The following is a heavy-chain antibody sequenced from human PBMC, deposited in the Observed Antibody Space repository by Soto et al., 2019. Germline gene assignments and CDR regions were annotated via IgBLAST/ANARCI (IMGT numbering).Heavy chain of an antibody. V-gene: IGHV1-3*01. J-gene: IGHJ4*02. CDR2: INAGNGNT. CDR3: ARDVAAAGLDY. Sequence: PSVTVCCKASVYTLTSYAIQWVRQAPGQRLEWMGWINAGNGNTKYSQKFQGRVTITRDTSASTAYMELSSLRSEDTAVYYCARDVAAAGLDYWGQGTLVTVSS. CDR1: VYTLTSYA. D-gene: IGHD6-13*01.